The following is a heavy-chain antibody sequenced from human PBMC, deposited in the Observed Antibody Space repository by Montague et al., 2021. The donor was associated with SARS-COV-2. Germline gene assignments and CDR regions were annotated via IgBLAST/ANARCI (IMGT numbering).Heavy chain of an antibody. D-gene: IGHD2-2*02. Sequence: SLRLSCAASGFTFSSYAMHWVRQAPGKGLGWVAVISYDGSNKYYADSVKGRFTISRDNSKNTLYLQMNGLRAEDTAVYYCARVRYCSSTSCYNVYYGMDVWGQGTTVTVSS. J-gene: IGHJ6*02. CDR3: ARVRYCSSTSCYNVYYGMDV. V-gene: IGHV3-30-3*01. CDR1: GFTFSSYA. CDR2: ISYDGSNK.